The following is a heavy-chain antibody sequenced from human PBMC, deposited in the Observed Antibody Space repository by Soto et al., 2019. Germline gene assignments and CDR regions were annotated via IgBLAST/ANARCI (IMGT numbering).Heavy chain of an antibody. CDR1: GGTFSNHI. J-gene: IGHJ3*02. D-gene: IGHD3-22*01. V-gene: IGHV1-69*02. CDR3: VRALYYYDSAPVDI. Sequence: GASVKVSCKASGGTFSNHIITWVRQAPGQGPEWMGRIIPMLDITNYAQKFQGRVTITADKSTTTAYMEVSSLRPEDTAMYYCVRALYYYDSAPVDIWGQGTMVTVSS. CDR2: IIPMLDIT.